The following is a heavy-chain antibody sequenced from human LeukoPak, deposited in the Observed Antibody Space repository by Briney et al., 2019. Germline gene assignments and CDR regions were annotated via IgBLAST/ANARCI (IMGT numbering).Heavy chain of an antibody. J-gene: IGHJ4*02. CDR3: ARGTYTSRWYYFDY. Sequence: SETLSLTCTVSGGSISSYYWSWIRQPPGKGLEWIGYIYYSGSTNYNPSLKSRVTISVDTSKNQFSLKLSSVTAADTAVYYCARGTYTSRWYYFDYWGQGTLVTVSS. D-gene: IGHD6-13*01. V-gene: IGHV4-59*01. CDR1: GGSISSYY. CDR2: IYYSGST.